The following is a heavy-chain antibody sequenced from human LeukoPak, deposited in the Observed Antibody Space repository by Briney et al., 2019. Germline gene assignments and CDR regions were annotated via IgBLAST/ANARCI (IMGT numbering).Heavy chain of an antibody. V-gene: IGHV4-34*01. J-gene: IGHJ4*02. Sequence: PSETLSLTCTVSGGSISSYYWSWIRQSPGRGLEWIGEITRSGSTDYNPSLKSRVTISIDTSKNQFSLKLSSVTAADTAVYYCARGDGSGSYYGGYWGQGTLVTVSS. D-gene: IGHD3-10*01. CDR2: ITRSGST. CDR1: GGSISSYY. CDR3: ARGDGSGSYYGGY.